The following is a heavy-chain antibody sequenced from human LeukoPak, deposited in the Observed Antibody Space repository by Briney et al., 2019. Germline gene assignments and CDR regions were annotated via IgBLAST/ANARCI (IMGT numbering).Heavy chain of an antibody. D-gene: IGHD1-26*01. J-gene: IGHJ3*02. Sequence: PSETLSLTCTVSGGSISSYYWSWIRQPPGKGLEWIGYIYYSGSTNYNPSLKSRVTISVDTSKNQFSLKLSSVTAADTAVYYCARDLGELHPHDAFDIWGQGTMVTVSS. CDR3: ARDLGELHPHDAFDI. V-gene: IGHV4-59*01. CDR1: GGSISSYY. CDR2: IYYSGST.